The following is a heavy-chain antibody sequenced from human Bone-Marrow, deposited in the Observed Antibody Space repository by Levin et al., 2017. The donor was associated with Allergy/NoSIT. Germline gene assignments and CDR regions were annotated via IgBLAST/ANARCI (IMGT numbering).Heavy chain of an antibody. CDR2: IIPILGAA. V-gene: IGHV1-69*13. J-gene: IGHJ6*02. Sequence: ASVKVSCKASGDTFNTFAISWVRQAPGQGLEWMGGIIPILGAAKYAQKFRDRVPITADDSTSTAFLELGSLSSEDTATFYCSRGHSREYGAYERGGDYYYAMDVWGQGTTVTVSS. CDR1: GDTFNTFA. D-gene: IGHD4/OR15-4a*01. CDR3: SRGHSREYGAYERGGDYYYAMDV.